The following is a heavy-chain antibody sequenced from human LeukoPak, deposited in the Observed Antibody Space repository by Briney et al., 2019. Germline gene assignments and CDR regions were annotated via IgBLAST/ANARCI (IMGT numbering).Heavy chain of an antibody. J-gene: IGHJ6*02. CDR1: GGSFSGYY. CDR2: INHSGST. Sequence: SETLSLTCAVYGGSFSGYYWSWIRQPPGKGLEWIGEINHSGSTNYNPSLKSRVTISVDTSKNQFSLKLSSVTAADTAVYYCARGSVTPLDLFYYGMDVWGQGTTVTVSS. V-gene: IGHV4-34*01. D-gene: IGHD4-17*01. CDR3: ARGSVTPLDLFYYGMDV.